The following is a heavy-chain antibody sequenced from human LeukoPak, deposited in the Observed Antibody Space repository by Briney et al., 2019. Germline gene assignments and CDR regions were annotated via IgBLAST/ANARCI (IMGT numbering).Heavy chain of an antibody. V-gene: IGHV4-59*02. CDR2: FLYSGTT. J-gene: IGHJ4*02. D-gene: IGHD1-26*01. CDR1: NGAVKNYY. Sequence: SETLSLTCSVSNGAVKNYYWTWIRQPPGQGLEWIGNFLYSGTTTYRASLDSRLIISVDNSKNTVSLRLFSVTSADTAVYYCATLVYSGSRYHFDTWGQGTLVTVSS. CDR3: ATLVYSGSRYHFDT.